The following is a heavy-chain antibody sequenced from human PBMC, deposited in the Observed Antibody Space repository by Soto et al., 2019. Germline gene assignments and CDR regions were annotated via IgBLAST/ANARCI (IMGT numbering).Heavy chain of an antibody. CDR1: GYTFTSYD. CDR2: ISAKKGNT. Sequence: QGQLVQSGAEVKKPGASVKVSCKASGYTFTSYDISWVRQAPGQGLEWMGWISAKKGNTKYAQKFQGRVTMTTDTSTSTAYMELRSLRSDDTAVYYCAREILSPDFYFHGMDVWGQGTTVTVSS. CDR3: AREILSPDFYFHGMDV. D-gene: IGHD2-15*01. V-gene: IGHV1-18*04. J-gene: IGHJ6*02.